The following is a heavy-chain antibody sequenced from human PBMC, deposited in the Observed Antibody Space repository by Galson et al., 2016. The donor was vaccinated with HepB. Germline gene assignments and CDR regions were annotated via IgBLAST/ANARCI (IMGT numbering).Heavy chain of an antibody. Sequence: SCKASGYTFTGWYMHWVRQAPGQGLEWKGWINPTSGGPNYAQKFKGRVIVTRDTSLNTAYMELSRLRSDDTAMYYCARTPRLYGSSWYLDFWGHGTLVTVSS. CDR1: GYTFTGWY. CDR2: INPTSGGP. D-gene: IGHD6-13*01. CDR3: ARTPRLYGSSWYLDF. J-gene: IGHJ4*01. V-gene: IGHV1-2*02.